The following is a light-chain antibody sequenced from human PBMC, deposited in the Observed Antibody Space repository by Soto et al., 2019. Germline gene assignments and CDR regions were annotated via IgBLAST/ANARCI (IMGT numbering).Light chain of an antibody. V-gene: IGLV2-23*01. CDR3: CSYAGSVV. Sequence: QSALTQPASVSGSPGQSITISCTGTSSDVGSYNLVSWYQQHPGKDPKLMIYEGSKRPSGVSNRFSGSKSGNTASLTISGLQAEEEADYYCCSYAGSVVFGGGTKLTVL. CDR2: EGS. J-gene: IGLJ2*01. CDR1: SSDVGSYNL.